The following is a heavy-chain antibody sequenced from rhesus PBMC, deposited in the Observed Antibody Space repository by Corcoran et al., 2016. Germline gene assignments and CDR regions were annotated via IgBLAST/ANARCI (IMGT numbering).Heavy chain of an antibody. CDR2: ISGSSGST. CDR3: ARGWLELDY. Sequence: QVQLQESGPGLVKPSETLSLTCAVSGGSISSSNWWSWIRQPPGKGLGWIGYISGSSGSTYYNPSLKSRVTLSTDPSKNQFSLKLSSLTAADTAVYYCARGWLELDYWGQGVLVTVSS. CDR1: GGSISSSNW. J-gene: IGHJ4*01. D-gene: IGHD1-1*01. V-gene: IGHV4-65*01.